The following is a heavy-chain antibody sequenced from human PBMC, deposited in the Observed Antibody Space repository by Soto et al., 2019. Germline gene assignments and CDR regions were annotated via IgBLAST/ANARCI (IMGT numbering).Heavy chain of an antibody. CDR3: ARFTTGGGSGSSPAYYFDY. Sequence: SETLALTFAVYGGSFSCYSWTWIRQPPGKGLEWIGEINHSESPNYSPSFKSRLTISIDTSKNQVSLKLRSVTAADTAVYFCARFTTGGGSGSSPAYYFDYWAQGTLVPVSS. D-gene: IGHD3-10*01. J-gene: IGHJ4*02. V-gene: IGHV4-34*01. CDR1: GGSFSCYS. CDR2: INHSESP.